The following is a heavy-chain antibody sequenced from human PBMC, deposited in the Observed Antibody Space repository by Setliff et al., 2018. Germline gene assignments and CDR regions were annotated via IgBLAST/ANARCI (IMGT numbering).Heavy chain of an antibody. D-gene: IGHD4-4*01. CDR1: GGSISSSSYY. J-gene: IGHJ5*01. CDR2: IYNSGTT. Sequence: PSETLSLTCTVSGGSISSSSYYWGWIRQPPGKGLEWIGSIYNSGTTNYNPSLKSRVTISADTSNNSFSLNLFSVTAADTAVYYCAGRDYSGGDSWGHGTLVTVSS. CDR3: AGRDYSGGDS. V-gene: IGHV4-39*02.